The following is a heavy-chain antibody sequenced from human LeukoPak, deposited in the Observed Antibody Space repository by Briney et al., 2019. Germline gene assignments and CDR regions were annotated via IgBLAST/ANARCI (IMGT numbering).Heavy chain of an antibody. CDR1: GYTFSELS. CDR3: ATALRVATYFDY. CDR2: IIPVVGKA. D-gene: IGHD3-3*01. J-gene: IGHJ4*02. Sequence: GASVKVSCKVSGYTFSELSMHWVRQAPGKGLEWMGGIIPVVGKAIYAQKFQGRVTMTEDTSTDTAYMELSSLRSEDTAVYYCATALRVATYFDYWGQGTLVPVSS. V-gene: IGHV1-24*01.